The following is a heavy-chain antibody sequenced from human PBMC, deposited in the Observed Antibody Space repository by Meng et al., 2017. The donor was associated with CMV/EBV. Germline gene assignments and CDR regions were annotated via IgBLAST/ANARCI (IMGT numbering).Heavy chain of an antibody. CDR3: AKLAGSSWYGSYFDY. D-gene: IGHD6-13*01. CDR2: IKQDGSEK. V-gene: IGHV3-7*03. Sequence: GESLKISCAASGFTFSSYWMSWVRQAPGKGLEWVANIKQDGSEKYYVDSVKGRFTISRDNSKNALYLQMNSLRAEDTAVYYCAKLAGSSWYGSYFDYWGQGTLVTVSS. CDR1: GFTFSSYW. J-gene: IGHJ4*02.